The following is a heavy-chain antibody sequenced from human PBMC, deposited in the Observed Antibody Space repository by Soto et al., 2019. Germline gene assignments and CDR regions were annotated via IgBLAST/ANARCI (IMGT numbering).Heavy chain of an antibody. CDR1: GFDFSTYW. CDR2: IKQDGSER. CDR3: ARGLGGY. D-gene: IGHD3-16*01. Sequence: EVQLVESGGGLVQPGGSLRLSCAASGFDFSTYWMTWVRQAPGKGLEWVASIKQDGSERHHVDSVKGRFTISRDNPKNSFYLQMNSVRVEDTAVYYCARGLGGYWGQGTLVTVSS. V-gene: IGHV3-7*03. J-gene: IGHJ4*02.